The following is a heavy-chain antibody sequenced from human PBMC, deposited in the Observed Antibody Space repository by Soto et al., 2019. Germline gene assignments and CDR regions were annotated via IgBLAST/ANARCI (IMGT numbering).Heavy chain of an antibody. CDR2: IIPVFDTV. V-gene: IGHV1-69*01. Sequence: QEQLVQSGAEVKKSGSSVKVSCKDTGGLFSSYAVSWVRQASGQGLEWMGGIIPVFDTVYYAQKFQGRVTITADESTNKAYMELSSLRSEDTAMYYCARGGSGYVWFNEFWGQGTLVTVSS. CDR1: GGLFSSYA. CDR3: ARGGSGYVWFNEF. D-gene: IGHD3-22*01. J-gene: IGHJ4*02.